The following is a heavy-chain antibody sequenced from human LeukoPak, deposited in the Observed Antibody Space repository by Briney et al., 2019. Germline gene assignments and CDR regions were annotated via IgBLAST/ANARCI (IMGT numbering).Heavy chain of an antibody. CDR2: ISYDGSNK. D-gene: IGHD3-3*01. J-gene: IGHJ6*03. CDR3: ARVSGAYYMDV. CDR1: GFTFSSYG. V-gene: IGHV3-30*03. Sequence: GGSLRLSCAASGFTFSSYGMHWVRQAPGKGLEWVAVISYDGSNKYYADSVKGRFTIPRDNSKNTLYLQMNSLRAEDTAVYYCARVSGAYYMDVWGKGTTVTVSS.